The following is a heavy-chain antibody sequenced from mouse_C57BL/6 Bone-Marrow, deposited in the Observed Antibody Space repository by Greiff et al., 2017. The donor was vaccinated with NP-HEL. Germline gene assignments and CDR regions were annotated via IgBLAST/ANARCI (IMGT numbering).Heavy chain of an antibody. D-gene: IGHD2-3*01. V-gene: IGHV1-59*01. CDR3: ARDGYLYYYAMDY. Sequence: QVQLQQPGAELVRPGTSVKLSCKASGYTFTSYWMHWVKQRPGQGLEWIRVIDLSDSYTNYNQKFKGKATLTVDTSSSTAYMQLSSLTSEDSAVYYCARDGYLYYYAMDYWGQGTSVTVSS. J-gene: IGHJ4*01. CDR1: GYTFTSYW. CDR2: IDLSDSYT.